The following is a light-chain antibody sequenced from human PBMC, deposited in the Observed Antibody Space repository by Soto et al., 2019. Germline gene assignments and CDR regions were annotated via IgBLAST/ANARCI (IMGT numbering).Light chain of an antibody. CDR2: DAS. J-gene: IGKJ1*01. V-gene: IGKV3-11*01. CDR3: QQRSNWPPT. CDR1: QSVSRY. Sequence: IVLTQSPSTLSLSPGERATLSCRAIQSVSRYLAWYQHKPGQAPRLLIYDASNRATGIPARFSGSGSGTDFTLTISSLEPEDFAVYYCQQRSNWPPTFGQGTKVDIK.